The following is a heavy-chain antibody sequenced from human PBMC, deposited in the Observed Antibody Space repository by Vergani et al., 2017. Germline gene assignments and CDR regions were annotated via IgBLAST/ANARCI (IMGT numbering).Heavy chain of an antibody. CDR1: GFTVSSNY. D-gene: IGHD3-10*01. CDR2: IYSGGST. V-gene: IGHV3-66*02. J-gene: IGHJ1*01. Sequence: EVQLVESGGGVVQPGGSLRLSCAASGFTVSSNYMSWVRQAPGKGLEWVSVIYSGGSTYYADPVKGRFTISRDNSKNTLYLQMNSLRTEDTAVYYCTTAWGLYYLHGEYFQYWGRGTLVSVSS. CDR3: TTAWGLYYLHGEYFQY.